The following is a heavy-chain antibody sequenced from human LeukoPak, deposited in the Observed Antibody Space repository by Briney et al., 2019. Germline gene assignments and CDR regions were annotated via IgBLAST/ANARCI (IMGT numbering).Heavy chain of an antibody. V-gene: IGHV4-31*03. CDR3: ARVGDIANWFDP. Sequence: SETLSLTCTVSGGSISSGGYYWSWLRQHPGQGLEWIGYIYYSGSTYYNPSLKSRVTISVDTSKNQFSLKLSSVTAADTAVYYCARVGDIANWFDPWGEGTLVTVSS. D-gene: IGHD2-15*01. J-gene: IGHJ5*02. CDR1: GGSISSGGYY. CDR2: IYYSGST.